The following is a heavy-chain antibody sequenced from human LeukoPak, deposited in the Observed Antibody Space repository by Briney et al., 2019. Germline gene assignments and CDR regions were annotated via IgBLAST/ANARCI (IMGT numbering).Heavy chain of an antibody. CDR3: ALYNWNSKSDFDY. J-gene: IGHJ4*02. D-gene: IGHD1-7*01. CDR2: INKKGSGT. Sequence: PGGSLRLSCAASGFTFSNYWTSWVRQAPGKGLEWVADINKKGSGTYYVDSMKGRFTISRDNAKNSLYLQMNSLRAEDTAVYYCALYNWNSKSDFDYWGQGTLVAVSS. CDR1: GFTFSNYW. V-gene: IGHV3-7*05.